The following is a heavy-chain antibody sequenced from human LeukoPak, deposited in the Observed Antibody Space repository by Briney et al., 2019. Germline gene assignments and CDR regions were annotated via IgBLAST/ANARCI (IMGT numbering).Heavy chain of an antibody. CDR1: GRTFTGYY. D-gene: IGHD3/OR15-3a*01. CDR2: INPNTGVT. Sequence: ASVKVSCKTSGRTFTGYYLHWVRQAPGQGLEWMGWINPNTGVTMYAQDFQGRVTMTRDTSISTAYMELSRLRHDDTALYYCARDSGGTDAVFPRLDYYFDLWGRGTLVTVSS. J-gene: IGHJ2*01. V-gene: IGHV1-2*02. CDR3: ARDSGGTDAVFPRLDYYFDL.